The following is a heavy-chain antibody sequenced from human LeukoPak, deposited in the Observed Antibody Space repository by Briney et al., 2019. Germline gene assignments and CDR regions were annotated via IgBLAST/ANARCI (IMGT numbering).Heavy chain of an antibody. CDR2: ISSSGYI. J-gene: IGHJ4*02. V-gene: IGHV3-21*01. D-gene: IGHD1-26*01. Sequence: GGSLRLSCVASGFTLSSYNMNWVRQAPGQGLEWVSSISSSGYIYYSVSVRGRFTISRDNAKNSLYLQMNSLRAEDTAVYYCARDFSGSYLGHWGQGTLVTVSS. CDR3: ARDFSGSYLGH. CDR1: GFTLSSYN.